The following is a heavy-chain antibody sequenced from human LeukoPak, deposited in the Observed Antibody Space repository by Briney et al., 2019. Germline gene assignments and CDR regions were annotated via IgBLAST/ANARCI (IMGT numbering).Heavy chain of an antibody. V-gene: IGHV4-61*02. CDR1: GGSISSGSYY. CDR3: ARMDWGAFDI. CDR2: IYTSGST. D-gene: IGHD3-10*01. Sequence: SETLSLTCTVSGGSISSGSYYWSWIRQPAGKGLEWIGRIYTSGSTNYNSSLKSRVTISIDTSKNQFSLKLSSVTAADTAVYYCARMDWGAFDIWGQGTMVTVSS. J-gene: IGHJ3*02.